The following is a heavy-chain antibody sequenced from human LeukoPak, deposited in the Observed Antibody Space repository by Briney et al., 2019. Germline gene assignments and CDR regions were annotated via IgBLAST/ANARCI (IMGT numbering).Heavy chain of an antibody. CDR2: MNYNSGNT. CDR3: ARVKYNWNDIFENWFDP. D-gene: IGHD1-1*01. J-gene: IGHJ5*02. Sequence: ASVKVSCKASGGTFNSYAINWVRQATGQGLEWMGWMNYNSGNTGYAQKFQGRVIMTRNISISTAYMELSSLRSEDSAVYYCARVKYNWNDIFENWFDPWGQGTLVTVSS. CDR1: GGTFNSYA. V-gene: IGHV1-8*02.